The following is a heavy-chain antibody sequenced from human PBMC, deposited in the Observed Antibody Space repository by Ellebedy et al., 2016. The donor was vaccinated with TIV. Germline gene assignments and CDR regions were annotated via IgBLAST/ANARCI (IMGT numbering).Heavy chain of an antibody. V-gene: IGHV1-18*01. CDR2: INAYNGHT. D-gene: IGHD2-8*01. CDR1: GDTFSNYG. Sequence: AASVTVSCKASGDTFSNYGFTWVRQAPGQGLAWMGWINAYNGHTIFAQKLQGRLTLTTDTSTSTAYMELRSLRSDDTAVYFCARENGNWFDPWGQGTLVTVSS. J-gene: IGHJ5*02. CDR3: ARENGNWFDP.